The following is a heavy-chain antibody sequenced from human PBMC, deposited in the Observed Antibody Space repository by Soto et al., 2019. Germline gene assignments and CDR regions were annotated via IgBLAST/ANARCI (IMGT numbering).Heavy chain of an antibody. V-gene: IGHV4-31*03. CDR3: ARATGTLRSRNCDY. J-gene: IGHJ4*02. CDR2: IYLTGST. CDR1: GGSISTVGHY. Sequence: QVQLQESGPKLVKPSQTLSLTCSVSGGSISTVGHYWIWIRQPPGKGLEWIGSIYLTGSTYYSKSLRSRLTMSVDTSKSQFSLRLSSVTAADTAVYYCARATGTLRSRNCDYWGQGSLVTVSS. D-gene: IGHD1-1*01.